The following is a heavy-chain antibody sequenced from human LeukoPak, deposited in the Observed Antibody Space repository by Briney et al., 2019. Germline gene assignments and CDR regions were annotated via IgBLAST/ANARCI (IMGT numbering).Heavy chain of an antibody. CDR2: ISGSGGST. J-gene: IGHJ4*02. CDR3: VLKGAVPILYYFDY. Sequence: GGSLRLSCAASGFTFSSYAMSWVRQAPGKGLEWVSAISGSGGSTYYADSVKGRFTISRDNSKNTLYLQMNSLRAEDTAVYYCVLKGAVPILYYFDYWGQGTLVTVSS. D-gene: IGHD4/OR15-4a*01. V-gene: IGHV3-23*01. CDR1: GFTFSSYA.